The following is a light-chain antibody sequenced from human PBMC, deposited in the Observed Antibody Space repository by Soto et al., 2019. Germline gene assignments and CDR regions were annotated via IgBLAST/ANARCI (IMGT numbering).Light chain of an antibody. V-gene: IGLV1-44*01. J-gene: IGLJ3*02. CDR2: SHN. CDR1: SSNIGINT. CDR3: AAWDDSLNGWV. Sequence: QSVLTQPPSASGTPGQRVTISCSGSSSNIGINTVNWYQQLPGTAPKLLIYSHNQRPSGVPDRFSGSRSGTSASLAISGLQSEDGADYYCAAWDDSLNGWVFGGGTKLTVL.